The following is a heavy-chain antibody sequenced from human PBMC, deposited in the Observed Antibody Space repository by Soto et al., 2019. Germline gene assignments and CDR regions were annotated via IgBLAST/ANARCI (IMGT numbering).Heavy chain of an antibody. CDR2: ISYDGSNK. D-gene: IGHD4-17*01. CDR1: GFTFSSYG. CDR3: AKILQLGDYAYYYYGMDV. J-gene: IGHJ6*02. V-gene: IGHV3-30*18. Sequence: QVQLVESGGGVVQPGRSLRLSCGASGFTFSSYGMHWVRQAPGKGLEWVAVISYDGSNKYYADSVKGRFTISRDNSKNTLYLQMNSLRAEDTAVYYCAKILQLGDYAYYYYGMDVWGQGTTVTVSS.